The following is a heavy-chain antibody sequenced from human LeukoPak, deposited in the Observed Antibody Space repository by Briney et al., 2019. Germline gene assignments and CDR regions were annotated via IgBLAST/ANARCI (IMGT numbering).Heavy chain of an antibody. D-gene: IGHD6-19*01. J-gene: IGHJ3*02. V-gene: IGHV4-34*01. Sequence: SETLSLTCAVYGGSFSGYYWSWIRQPPGKGLEWIGKINHSGSTDYNPSLKSRVTISVDTSKNQFSLKLSSVTAADTAVYYCARETQWLDAFDIWGQGTMVTVSS. CDR1: GGSFSGYY. CDR3: ARETQWLDAFDI. CDR2: INHSGST.